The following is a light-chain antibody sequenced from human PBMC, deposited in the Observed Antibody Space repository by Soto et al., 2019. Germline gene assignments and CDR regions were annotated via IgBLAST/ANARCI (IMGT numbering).Light chain of an antibody. CDR3: QQYDDLPMYT. V-gene: IGKV1-33*01. CDR2: HAS. J-gene: IGKJ2*01. Sequence: DIPLTQSPSSLSVSVGDRVTITCQTSQAISNYLNWYQHKPGKAPKLLIYHASNLETGVPSRFSGSGSGTDFTFTISSLQPEDIATYYCQQYDDLPMYTFGQGTKLEIK. CDR1: QAISNY.